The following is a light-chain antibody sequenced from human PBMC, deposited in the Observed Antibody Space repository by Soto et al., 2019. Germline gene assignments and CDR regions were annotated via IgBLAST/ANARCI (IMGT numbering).Light chain of an antibody. CDR1: QTVSSS. Sequence: IVLTQSPGTLSLSPWERATLSCRASQTVSSSFLAWYQEKPGQGPRLLIYGASTRATGIPARFSGSGSGTEFTLTVSSLQSEDFAVYYCLHYNDWPRWTFGQGTKVDIK. V-gene: IGKV3-15*01. J-gene: IGKJ1*01. CDR2: GAS. CDR3: LHYNDWPRWT.